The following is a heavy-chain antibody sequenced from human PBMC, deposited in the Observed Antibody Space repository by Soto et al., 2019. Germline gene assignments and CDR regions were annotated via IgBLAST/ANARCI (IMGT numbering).Heavy chain of an antibody. CDR1: GGSISSGGYY. J-gene: IGHJ4*02. CDR2: IYYSGST. CDR3: ARVLLRDGYKSHFDY. D-gene: IGHD5-12*01. V-gene: IGHV4-31*03. Sequence: QVQLQESGPGLVKPSQTLSLTCTVSGGSISSGGYYLSWIRQHPGKGLEWIGYIYYSGSTYYNPSLKSRVTISVDTSKNQFSLKLSSVTAADTAVYYCARVLLRDGYKSHFDYWGQGTLVTVSS.